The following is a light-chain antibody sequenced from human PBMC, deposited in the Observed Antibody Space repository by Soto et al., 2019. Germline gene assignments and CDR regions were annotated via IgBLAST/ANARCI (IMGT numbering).Light chain of an antibody. Sequence: IQMTQSPSSLSASVGDRVTITCRASQGISNYLAWYQQKPGKAPELLIYAASTLQSGVPSRFSGSGSGTDFTLTISCLQSEDFVTYYCKQYYSFPPTVGQGTKVDNK. V-gene: IGKV1D-8*01. J-gene: IGKJ1*01. CDR3: KQYYSFPPT. CDR2: AAS. CDR1: QGISNY.